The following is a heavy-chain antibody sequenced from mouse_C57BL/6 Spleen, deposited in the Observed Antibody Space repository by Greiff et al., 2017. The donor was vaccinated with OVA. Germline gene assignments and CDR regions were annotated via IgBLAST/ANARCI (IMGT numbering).Heavy chain of an antibody. D-gene: IGHD4-1*01. J-gene: IGHJ1*03. CDR1: GYTFTNYW. CDR2: IYPGGGYT. V-gene: IGHV1-63*01. CDR3: ARTGTRYFDV. Sequence: LVESGAELVRPGTSVKMSCKASGYTFTNYWIGWAKQRPGHGLEWIGDIYPGGGYTNYNEKFKGKATLTADKSSSTAYMQFSSLTSEDSAIYYCARTGTRYFDVWGTGTTVTVSS.